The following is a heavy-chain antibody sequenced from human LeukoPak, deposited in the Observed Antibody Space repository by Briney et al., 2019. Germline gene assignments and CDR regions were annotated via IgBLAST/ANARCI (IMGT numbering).Heavy chain of an antibody. Sequence: SETLSLTCAVYGGSFSGYYWSWIRQPPGKGLEWIGEINHSGSTNYNPSLKSRVTISVDTSKNQFSLKLSSVTAADTAVYYCARGTTDYGDYRWFDPWGQGTLVTVSS. CDR3: ARGTTDYGDYRWFDP. V-gene: IGHV4-34*01. CDR1: GGSFSGYY. J-gene: IGHJ5*02. D-gene: IGHD4-17*01. CDR2: INHSGST.